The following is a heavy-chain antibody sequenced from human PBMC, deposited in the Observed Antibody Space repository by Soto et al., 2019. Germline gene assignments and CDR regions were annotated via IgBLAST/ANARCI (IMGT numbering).Heavy chain of an antibody. CDR1: GGSITTGGYS. CDR2: IYHSGTT. Sequence: PSETLSLTSTVSGGSITTGGYSRSWIRQPPGKGLEWVGYIYHSGTTYYNPSLKSRVTISLDRSTNQFSLKLRSVTAADRAVYYCARLPIGYCTSASCPGGGFYYYYGMDVWGQGTTVTVSS. D-gene: IGHD2-8*01. CDR3: ARLPIGYCTSASCPGGGFYYYYGMDV. V-gene: IGHV4-30-2*01. J-gene: IGHJ6*02.